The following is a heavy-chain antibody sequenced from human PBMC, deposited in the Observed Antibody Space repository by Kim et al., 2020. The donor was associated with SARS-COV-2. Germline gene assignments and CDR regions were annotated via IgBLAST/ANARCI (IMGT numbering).Heavy chain of an antibody. D-gene: IGHD3-22*01. CDR3: ARARITMIVVVQELDY. Sequence: SETLSLTCTVSGVSISSGDYYWSWIRQPPGKGLEWIGYIYYSGSTYYNTSLTSRPTISVDTSKNQFSLKLSSVTAADTAVYYCARARITMIVVVQELDY. V-gene: IGHV4-30-4*01. CDR1: GVSISSGDYY. J-gene: IGHJ4*01. CDR2: IYYSGST.